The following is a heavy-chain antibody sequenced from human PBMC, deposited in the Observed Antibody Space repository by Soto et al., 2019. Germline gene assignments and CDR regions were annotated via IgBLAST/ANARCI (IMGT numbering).Heavy chain of an antibody. CDR2: LVPQFGTP. V-gene: IGHV1-69*01. D-gene: IGHD5-18*01. CDR3: ARQNRDTPMVPFDV. J-gene: IGHJ4*02. CDR1: RGTFNRYA. Sequence: QVQLVQSGAEVKKPGSSVKVSCLASRGTFNRYAINWVRQAPGHGLEWLGALVPQFGTPNYAQKFQDRVTIVADESTNTTSRELRGLTSDDTAVYYCARQNRDTPMVPFDVWGQGTLVTVSS.